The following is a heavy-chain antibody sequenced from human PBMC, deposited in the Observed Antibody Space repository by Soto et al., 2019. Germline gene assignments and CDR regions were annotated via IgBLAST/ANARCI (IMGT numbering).Heavy chain of an antibody. CDR2: TSANNDNT. V-gene: IGHV1-18*04. J-gene: IGHJ4*02. Sequence: QVQLVQSGSEVTEPGASVKVSCKASGYTFSRYGISWVRQAPGQGLEWMAWTSANNDNTNYAEKLQGRVTLTTDTSTGTAYMELRSLRSDDTAVYYCARDERGTCTGTNCYYFDYWGQGTLVTVSS. CDR3: ARDERGTCTGTNCYYFDY. D-gene: IGHD2-2*01. CDR1: GYTFSRYG.